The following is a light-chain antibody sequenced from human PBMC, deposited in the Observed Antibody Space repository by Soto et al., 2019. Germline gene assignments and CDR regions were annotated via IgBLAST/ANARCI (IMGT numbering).Light chain of an antibody. Sequence: EFEWTQSPGTRSLSPGERATLSRRASQSVSSRSLAWYQQKPGQAPRLLIYGASNRATGIPDRFSGSGSGTEFTLTISSLQSEDFAVYYGQQYKNWPPWTFGQGTKVDI. CDR1: QSVSSRS. CDR2: GAS. V-gene: IGKV3D-15*01. J-gene: IGKJ1*01. CDR3: QQYKNWPPWT.